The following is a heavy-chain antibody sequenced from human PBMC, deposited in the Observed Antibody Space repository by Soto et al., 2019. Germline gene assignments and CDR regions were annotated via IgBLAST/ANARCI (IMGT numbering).Heavy chain of an antibody. D-gene: IGHD6-13*01. V-gene: IGHV1-69*13. CDR3: ARAWWYSSNDYYYYNGMDV. CDR2: IIPIFGTA. CDR1: GGTFSSYA. J-gene: IGHJ6*02. Sequence: ASVKVSCKASGGTFSSYAISWVRQAPGQGLEWMGGIIPIFGTANYAQKFQGRVTITADESTSTAYMELSSLRSEDTAVYYCARAWWYSSNDYYYYNGMDVWGQGTTVTVSS.